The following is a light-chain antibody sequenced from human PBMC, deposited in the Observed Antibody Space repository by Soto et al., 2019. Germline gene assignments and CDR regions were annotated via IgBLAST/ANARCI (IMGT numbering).Light chain of an antibody. J-gene: IGKJ4*01. CDR1: QSVSSY. CDR3: HQRSDWPST. V-gene: IGKV3-11*01. Sequence: EIVLTQSPATLSLSPGERATLSCRASQSVSSYLVWYQQKPGQVPRLLIYDASNRATGIPARFGGSGSGTDCTLTISSLEPEDSAVYYCHQRSDWPSTFGGGTKVEIK. CDR2: DAS.